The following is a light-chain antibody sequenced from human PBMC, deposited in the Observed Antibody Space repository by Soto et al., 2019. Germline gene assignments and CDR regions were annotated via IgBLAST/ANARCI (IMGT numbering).Light chain of an antibody. V-gene: IGKV3-15*01. Sequence: EVVMTQSPATLSVSPGERATLSCRASQSVSSQLAWYQQKPGQAPMLLIYGASTRATGIPVRFSGSGSGTEFTLTISSLQSEDFAVYYCQQYNNWPPYTFGQGTKVEIK. CDR1: QSVSSQ. J-gene: IGKJ2*01. CDR3: QQYNNWPPYT. CDR2: GAS.